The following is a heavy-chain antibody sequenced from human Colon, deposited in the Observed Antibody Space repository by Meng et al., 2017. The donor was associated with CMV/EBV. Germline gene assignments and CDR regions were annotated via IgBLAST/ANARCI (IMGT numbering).Heavy chain of an antibody. Sequence: FSGFSLDTGGVGVDWIRQPPGKALEWLALIYWDDEKRYNPSLQSRLTISNDTSKNQVLLTMTNMDPADTATYYCARRGSGSYAFDHWGQGTLVTVSS. CDR1: GFSLDTGGVG. V-gene: IGHV2-5*02. CDR3: ARRGSGSYAFDH. J-gene: IGHJ4*02. CDR2: IYWDDEK. D-gene: IGHD1-26*01.